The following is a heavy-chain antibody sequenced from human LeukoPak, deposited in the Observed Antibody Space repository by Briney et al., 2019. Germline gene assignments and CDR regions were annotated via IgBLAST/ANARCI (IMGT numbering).Heavy chain of an antibody. CDR1: GFTFTSYY. Sequence: GGSLRLSCAASGFTFTSYYMHWVRQAPGQGLEWMGIINPSGGSTSYAQKFQGRVTMTRDTSTSTVYIELSSLRSEDTAVYYCARGLRFLEWFLDYWGQGTLVTVSS. J-gene: IGHJ4*02. CDR3: ARGLRFLEWFLDY. CDR2: INPSGGST. D-gene: IGHD3-3*01. V-gene: IGHV1-46*01.